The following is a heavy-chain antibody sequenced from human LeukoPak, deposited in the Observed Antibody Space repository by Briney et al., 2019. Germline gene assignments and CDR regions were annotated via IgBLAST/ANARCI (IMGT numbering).Heavy chain of an antibody. Sequence: GGSLRLSCAASGFTFDDYAMHWVRQAPGKGLEWVSGISWNSGSIGYADSVKGRFTISRDNAKNSLYLQMNSLRAEDTALYYCAKDDDFWSGYPGAFDIWGQGTMVTVSS. J-gene: IGHJ3*02. CDR3: AKDDDFWSGYPGAFDI. V-gene: IGHV3-9*01. CDR2: ISWNSGSI. CDR1: GFTFDDYA. D-gene: IGHD3-3*01.